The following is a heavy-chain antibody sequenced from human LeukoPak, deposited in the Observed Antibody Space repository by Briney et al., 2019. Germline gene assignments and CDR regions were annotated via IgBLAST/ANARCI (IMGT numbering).Heavy chain of an antibody. CDR1: GGSISSYY. D-gene: IGHD6-19*01. J-gene: IGHJ4*02. CDR2: IYYSGST. CDR3: ARFGSGWHYFDY. Sequence: PSETLSLTCTVSGGSISSYYWSWIRQPPGKGLEWIGYIYYSGSTNYNASLKSRVTISVDTSKNQFSLRLNSVTAADTAVYYCARFGSGWHYFDYWGQGTLVTVSS. V-gene: IGHV4-59*01.